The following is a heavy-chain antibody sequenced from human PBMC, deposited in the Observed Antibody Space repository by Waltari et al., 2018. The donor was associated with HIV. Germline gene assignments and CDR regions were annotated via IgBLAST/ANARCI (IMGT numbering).Heavy chain of an antibody. Sequence: EVQLLESGGGLVQPGGSLRLSFAASGFPFSSYALPWVRQAPEKGLECVSGIGGGDDIYYAESVKGRFTISRDNSKNTVYLQMKSLRVEDTAIYYCARDRLHSNGLWDPAEHWGQGTLVTVSS. D-gene: IGHD2-8*01. J-gene: IGHJ4*02. CDR2: IGGGDDI. CDR3: ARDRLHSNGLWDPAEH. V-gene: IGHV3-23*01. CDR1: GFPFSSYA.